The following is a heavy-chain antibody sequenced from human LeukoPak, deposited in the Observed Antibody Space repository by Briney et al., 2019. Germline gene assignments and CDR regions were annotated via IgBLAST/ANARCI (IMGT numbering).Heavy chain of an antibody. Sequence: ASVKISCKASGYRFTGYYIHWARQAPGQGLEWMGWINPNSGGTNYAQKFQGRVTMTRDTSVSTAYMEVSRLRSDDTAVYYCARDRRGYYDSGSYYPLIWGQGTLVPVSS. V-gene: IGHV1-2*02. J-gene: IGHJ4*02. CDR1: GYRFTGYY. CDR3: ARDRRGYYDSGSYYPLI. D-gene: IGHD3-10*01. CDR2: INPNSGGT.